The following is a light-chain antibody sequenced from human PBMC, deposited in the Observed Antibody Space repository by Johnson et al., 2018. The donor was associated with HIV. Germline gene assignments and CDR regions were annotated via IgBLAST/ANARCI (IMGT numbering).Light chain of an antibody. Sequence: QPVLTQPPSASGPPGQRVTISCSGSSSNIGTNSVNWYHHLPGTAHKLLIYRNDQRPSGVPDRFSGSKSGTSASLAITGLQTGDEADYYCGTWDSSLRTGFFGTGTKVTVL. V-gene: IGLV1-44*01. J-gene: IGLJ1*01. CDR1: SSNIGTNS. CDR3: GTWDSSLRTGF. CDR2: RND.